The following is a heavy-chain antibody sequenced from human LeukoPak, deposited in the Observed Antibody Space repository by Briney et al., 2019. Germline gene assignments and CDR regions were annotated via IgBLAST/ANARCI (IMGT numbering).Heavy chain of an antibody. D-gene: IGHD3-10*01. CDR3: ARDRITMVRGVIDY. CDR2: IKQDGSEK. J-gene: IGHJ4*02. V-gene: IGHV3-7*01. CDR1: GFTFSSYC. Sequence: GGSLRLSCAASGFTFSSYCMSWVRQAPGKGLEWVANIKQDGSEKYYVDSVKGRFTISRDNAKNSLYLQMNSLRDEDTAVYYCARDRITMVRGVIDYWGQGTLVTVSS.